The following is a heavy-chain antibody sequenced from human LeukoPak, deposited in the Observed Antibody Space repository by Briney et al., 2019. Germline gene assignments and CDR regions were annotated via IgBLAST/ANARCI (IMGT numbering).Heavy chain of an antibody. D-gene: IGHD4-17*01. CDR1: GYTFTSYG. V-gene: IGHV1-18*01. CDR2: ISAYNGNT. Sequence: ASVKVSCKASGYTFTSYGISWVRQAPGQGLEWMGWISAYNGNTNYAQKLQGRVTMTTDTSTSTAYMELRSLRSDDTAVYYCARDIVSSFLKGATVTHVFDYWGQGTLVTVSS. CDR3: ARDIVSSFLKGATVTHVFDY. J-gene: IGHJ4*02.